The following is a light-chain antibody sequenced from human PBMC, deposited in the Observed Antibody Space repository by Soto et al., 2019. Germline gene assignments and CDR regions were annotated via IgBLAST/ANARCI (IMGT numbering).Light chain of an antibody. CDR1: SSDVGGYKY. V-gene: IGLV2-14*01. CDR3: SSYSSSSISYV. J-gene: IGLJ1*01. Sequence: QSVLTQPASVSGSPGQSITIPCAGSSSDVGGYKYVSWYQQLPGNAPKLIIYEVTIRPSGVSNRFSGSKSGNTASLTISGLQAEDEADYYCSSYSSSSISYVFGTGTKATVL. CDR2: EVT.